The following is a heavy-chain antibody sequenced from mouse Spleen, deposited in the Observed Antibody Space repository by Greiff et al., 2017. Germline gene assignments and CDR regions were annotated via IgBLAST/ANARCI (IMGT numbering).Heavy chain of an antibody. J-gene: IGHJ4*01. Sequence: VQLQQPGAELVKPGASVKLSCKASGYTFTSYWMQWVKQRPGQGLEWIGEIDPSDSYTNYNQKFKGKATLTVDTSSSTAYMQLSSLTSEDSAVYYCARDPLRAMDYWGQGTSVTVSS. CDR3: ARDPLRAMDY. CDR2: IDPSDSYT. CDR1: GYTFTSYW. V-gene: IGHV1-50*01.